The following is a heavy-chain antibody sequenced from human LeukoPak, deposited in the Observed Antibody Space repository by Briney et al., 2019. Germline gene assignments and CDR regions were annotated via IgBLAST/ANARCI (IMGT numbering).Heavy chain of an antibody. J-gene: IGHJ4*02. Sequence: GGSLRLSCAASGFTFSSYWMSWVRQAPGEGLVWVSRVYNDGSTTNYADSVKGRFTISRDNAKNTLYLQMNSLRAEDMAVYYCARESGSSRFFDYWGQGTLVTVSS. V-gene: IGHV3-74*01. CDR3: ARESGSSRFFDY. D-gene: IGHD6-6*01. CDR2: VYNDGSTT. CDR1: GFTFSSYW.